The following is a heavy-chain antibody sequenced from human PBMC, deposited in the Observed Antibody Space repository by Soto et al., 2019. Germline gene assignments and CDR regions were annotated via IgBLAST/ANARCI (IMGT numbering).Heavy chain of an antibody. V-gene: IGHV1-46*03. CDR2: INPSGGST. CDR3: ARILGPVDTAMVGRGYYYYMDV. J-gene: IGHJ6*03. D-gene: IGHD5-18*01. CDR1: GYTFTSYY. Sequence: QVQLVQSGAEVKKPGASVKVSCKASGYTFTSYYMHWVRQAPGQGLEWMGIINPSGGSTSYAQKFQRRVTMTRDTSTSTVYMELSSLRSEDTAVYYCARILGPVDTAMVGRGYYYYMDVWGKGTTVTVSS.